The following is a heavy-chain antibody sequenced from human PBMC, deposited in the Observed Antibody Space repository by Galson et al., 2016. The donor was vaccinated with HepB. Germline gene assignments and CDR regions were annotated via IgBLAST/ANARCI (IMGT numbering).Heavy chain of an antibody. D-gene: IGHD6-19*01. J-gene: IGHJ5*02. V-gene: IGHV4-39*01. CDR3: ARSTAVSGRRAWGYLDP. CDR2: IYHTGST. CDR1: GGSIDTVAFY. Sequence: ETLSLTCTLSGGSIDTVAFYWAWIRQTPGKGLEWIGSIYHTGSTYLSASLKSRVIMSVDKSMNQFSLTLRSLTVADSAVYYCARSTAVSGRRAWGYLDPWGQGTLVSVSS.